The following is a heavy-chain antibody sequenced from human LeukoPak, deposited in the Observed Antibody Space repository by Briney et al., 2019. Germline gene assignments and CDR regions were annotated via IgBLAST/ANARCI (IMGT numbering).Heavy chain of an antibody. CDR1: RYTFTGYY. J-gene: IGHJ4*02. CDR2: INPNSGGT. V-gene: IGHV1-2*06. Sequence: GASVKLSWNVSRYTFTGYYMHWVRQAPGQGLEWMGRINPNSGGTNYAQTFQGRVTMTRDTSISTAYMELSRLRSDDTAVNYCAFLGEWSNFDYWGQGTLVTDCS. CDR3: AFLGEWSNFDY. D-gene: IGHD3-16*01.